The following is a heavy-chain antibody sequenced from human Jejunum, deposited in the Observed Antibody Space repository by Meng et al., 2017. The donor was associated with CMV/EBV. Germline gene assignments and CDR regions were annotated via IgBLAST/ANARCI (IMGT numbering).Heavy chain of an antibody. CDR3: ARGNEDFWSGYQGTFDY. V-gene: IGHV4-39*07. J-gene: IGHJ4*02. D-gene: IGHD3-3*01. CDR1: ITNNNFH. CDR2: IYYTGSD. Sequence: ITNNNFHWGWIRQPPGKGLEWIGSIYYTGSDYYTPSLNSRVTISRDTSKNQFSLKLNSVTAADTPVYYCARGNEDFWSGYQGTFDYWGQGTLVTVSS.